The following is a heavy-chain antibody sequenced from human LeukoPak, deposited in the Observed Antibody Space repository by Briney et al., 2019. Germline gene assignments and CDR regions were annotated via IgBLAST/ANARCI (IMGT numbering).Heavy chain of an antibody. V-gene: IGHV4-34*01. J-gene: IGHJ3*02. CDR2: INHSGST. Sequence: SETLSLTCAVYGGSFSGYYWSWIRQPPGKGLEWIGEINHSGSTNYNPSLKSRVTISVDTSKNQFSLKLSSVTAADTAVYYCARDMVAVAGPYFNAFDIWGQGTMVTVSS. CDR3: ARDMVAVAGPYFNAFDI. CDR1: GGSFSGYY. D-gene: IGHD6-19*01.